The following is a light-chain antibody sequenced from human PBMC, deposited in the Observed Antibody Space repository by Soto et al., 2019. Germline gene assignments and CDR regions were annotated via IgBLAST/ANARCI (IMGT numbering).Light chain of an antibody. J-gene: IGKJ2*01. Sequence: EIVLTQAPGTLSLSPGERATLSCRASQSVSRNFLAWYQQRPGQAPKLLISGASSRAAGIPDRFSGSGSGTHFTLTISRLEAEDFAIYSCQQYATSPATFGQGTKLEIK. CDR2: GAS. CDR3: QQYATSPAT. CDR1: QSVSRNF. V-gene: IGKV3-20*01.